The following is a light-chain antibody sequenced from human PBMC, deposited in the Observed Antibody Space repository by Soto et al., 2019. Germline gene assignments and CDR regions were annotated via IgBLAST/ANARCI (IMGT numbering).Light chain of an antibody. CDR2: GAS. CDR1: QSVSRK. CDR3: QQSFIKPWT. V-gene: IGKV3D-15*01. J-gene: IGKJ1*01. Sequence: EIVMPPSPATLSVSRGEGATVCCRASQSVSRKLVWYQQKPGQAPRLLIYGASSRATGIPDRFSGSGSGTDFSLTISSLQPEDLATYVCQQSFIKPWTFGQGTKVDIK.